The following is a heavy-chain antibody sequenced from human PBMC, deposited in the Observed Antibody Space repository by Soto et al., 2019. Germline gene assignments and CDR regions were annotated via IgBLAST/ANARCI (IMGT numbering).Heavy chain of an antibody. D-gene: IGHD2-2*02. V-gene: IGHV1-69*13. CDR3: ARDQAHIVVVPAAIRDYYYYGMDV. CDR1: GGTFSSYA. Sequence: ASVKVSCKASGGTFSSYAIGWVRQAPGQGLELMGGIIPIFGTADYAQKFQGRVTITADESTSTAYMELSSLRSEDTAVYYCARDQAHIVVVPAAIRDYYYYGMDVWGQGTTVTVSS. J-gene: IGHJ6*02. CDR2: IIPIFGTA.